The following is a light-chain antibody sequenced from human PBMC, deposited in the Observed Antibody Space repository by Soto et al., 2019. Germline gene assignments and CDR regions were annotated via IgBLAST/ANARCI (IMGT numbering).Light chain of an antibody. CDR1: QSVGSSY. CDR3: QQYSSSFT. CDR2: DAS. V-gene: IGKV3-20*01. J-gene: IGKJ5*01. Sequence: EIVLTQSPGTLSLSPGERATLSCRASQSVGSSYLAWYQQKPGQAPRLLIYDASSRATGVPDRFSGSGSGTDFTLTISRLEPEDFAVYYCQQYSSSFTFGQGTRLEIK.